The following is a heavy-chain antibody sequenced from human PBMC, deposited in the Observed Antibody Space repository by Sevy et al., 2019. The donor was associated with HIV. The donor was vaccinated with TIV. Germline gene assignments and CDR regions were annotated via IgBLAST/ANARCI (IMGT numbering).Heavy chain of an antibody. Sequence: ASVKVSCKVSGYTLTKLSMHWVRQTPGKGLEWMTTFDPEDGDPEDGKTIYAQKFLGRVTMTEDTSTDKAYMELSSLRSEDTAVYYCATTQDYYDSSGYPFDSWGQGTLVTVSS. V-gene: IGHV1-24*01. D-gene: IGHD3-22*01. CDR1: GYTLTKLS. CDR3: ATTQDYYDSSGYPFDS. CDR2: FDPEDGDPEDGKT. J-gene: IGHJ4*02.